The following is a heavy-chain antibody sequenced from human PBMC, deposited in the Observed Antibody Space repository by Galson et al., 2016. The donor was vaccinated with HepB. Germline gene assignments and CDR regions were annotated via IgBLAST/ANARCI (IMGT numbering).Heavy chain of an antibody. D-gene: IGHD2-2*01. CDR3: ATDLCSLTSRYPSSPLPALHF. J-gene: IGHJ4*02. CDR1: GFTFSNAW. CDR2: FKSQNDGGTI. V-gene: IGHV3-15*01. Sequence: SLRLSCAASGFTFSNAWMHWVRQAPGKGPEWVGRFKSQNDGGTIDYAAPVKGRFTISRDDSNHTLYLQMNSLKTEDSALYYCATDLCSLTSRYPSSPLPALHFWGQGTLVTVSS.